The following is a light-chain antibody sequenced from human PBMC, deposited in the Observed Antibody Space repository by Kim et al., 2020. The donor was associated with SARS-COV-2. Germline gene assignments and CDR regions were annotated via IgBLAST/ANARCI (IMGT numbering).Light chain of an antibody. CDR1: QSVSSY. CDR2: DAS. Sequence: LSLSPGESAPLSCRASQSVSSYLAWYQQKPGQAPRLLIYDASNRAAGIPARFSGSGSGTDFTLTISSLEPEDFAVYYCQQRSTWTFGQGTKVEIK. J-gene: IGKJ1*01. CDR3: QQRSTWT. V-gene: IGKV3-11*01.